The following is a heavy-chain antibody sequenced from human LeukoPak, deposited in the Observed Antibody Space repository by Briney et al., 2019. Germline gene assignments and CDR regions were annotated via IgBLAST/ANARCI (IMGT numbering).Heavy chain of an antibody. J-gene: IGHJ4*02. CDR3: ARDPYPPQLIDY. CDR2: INSEGTDI. Sequence: GGSLRLSCAASGFTFSLYAMNWVRQAPGKGLEWVSYINSEGTDILYAGSVKGRFTISRDIAKNSLYLQMNSLRAEDTAVYYCARDPYPPQLIDYWGQGTLVTVSS. D-gene: IGHD5-18*01. V-gene: IGHV3-21*05. CDR1: GFTFSLYA.